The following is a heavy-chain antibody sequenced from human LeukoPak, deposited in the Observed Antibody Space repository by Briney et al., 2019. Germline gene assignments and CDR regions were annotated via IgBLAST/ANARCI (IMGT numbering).Heavy chain of an antibody. CDR1: GFTFSKNW. J-gene: IGHJ3*01. V-gene: IGHV3-7*05. Sequence: GGSLRLSCAASGFTFSKNWMKWVRQAPGKGLEWVANINPDGTEKNYEDSVKGRFTISRDNAKDSLFLQMNNLRVEDTAVYYCARVNRGDVSQFGAFDVWGQGTVVTVS. D-gene: IGHD3-10*01. CDR3: ARVNRGDVSQFGAFDV. CDR2: INPDGTEK.